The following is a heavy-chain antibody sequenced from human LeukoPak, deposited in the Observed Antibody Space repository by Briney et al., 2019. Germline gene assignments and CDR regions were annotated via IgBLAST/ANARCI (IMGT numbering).Heavy chain of an antibody. CDR1: GYTFTSYY. J-gene: IGHJ4*02. CDR3: ARDSGIVATISINDY. Sequence: ASVKVSCKASGYTFTSYYMHWVRQAPGQGLEWMGIINPNSGGTNYAQKFQGRVTMTRDTSISTAYMELSRLRSDDTAVYYCARDSGIVATISINDYWGQGTLVTVSS. CDR2: INPNSGGT. D-gene: IGHD5-12*01. V-gene: IGHV1-2*02.